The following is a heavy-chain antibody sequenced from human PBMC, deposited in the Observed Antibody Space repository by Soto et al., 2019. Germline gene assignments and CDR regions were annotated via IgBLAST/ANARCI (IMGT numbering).Heavy chain of an antibody. CDR2: VYYGGT. V-gene: IGHV4-59*01. Sequence: ETLSLTCTVSGGSMSSNYWSWIRQSPAKGLEWIGFVYYGGTNYNPSFESRVTMSVDTPKKQFSLELSDVTAADTAVYYCVSYRGAFYFDHWGQGTLVTVSS. CDR3: VSYRGAFYFDH. CDR1: GGSMSSNY. D-gene: IGHD4-4*01. J-gene: IGHJ4*02.